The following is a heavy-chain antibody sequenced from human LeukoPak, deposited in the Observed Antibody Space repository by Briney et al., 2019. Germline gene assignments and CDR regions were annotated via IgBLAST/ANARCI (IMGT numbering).Heavy chain of an antibody. CDR1: VYTFTNYG. CDR3: ARAHDSSGYCWA. J-gene: IGHJ4*02. CDR2: IGTYNGNT. V-gene: IGHV1-18*01. Sequence: ASVQVSCKVSVYTFTNYGISWVRQAPGQGLEWMGWIGTYNGNTNYAQKLQGRVTMTTDTSTSTAYMELRSLRSDDTAVYYCARAHDSSGYCWAWGQGTLVTVAS. D-gene: IGHD3-22*01.